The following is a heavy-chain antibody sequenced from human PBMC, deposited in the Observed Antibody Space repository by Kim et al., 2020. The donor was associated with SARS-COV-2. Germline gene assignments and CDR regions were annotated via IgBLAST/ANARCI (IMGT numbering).Heavy chain of an antibody. J-gene: IGHJ3*01. D-gene: IGHD6-19*01. CDR1: GFTFSSYP. CDR2: ISADGGIT. CDR3: AKDVALAQGGGWIPDDA. Sequence: GGSLRLSCAASGFTFSSYPMTWVRQAPGRGLEWVSVISADGGITHYADSVQGRFTISRDNSKNTLYLQMSSLRADDTAFYYCAKDVALAQGGGWIPDDA. V-gene: IGHV3-23*01.